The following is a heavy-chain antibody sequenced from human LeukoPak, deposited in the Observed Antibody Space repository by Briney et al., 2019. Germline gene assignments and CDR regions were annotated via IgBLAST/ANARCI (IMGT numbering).Heavy chain of an antibody. J-gene: IGHJ4*02. CDR2: ISGSGSPI. Sequence: PGGSLRLSCAASGFTFSDYYMSWIRQAPGKGLEWVSYISGSGSPIYYADSVKGRFTVSRDNAKNSLYLQISSLRAEDTAVYYCARRYSYCLDYWGQGALVTVSS. D-gene: IGHD5-18*01. V-gene: IGHV3-11*04. CDR3: ARRYSYCLDY. CDR1: GFTFSDYY.